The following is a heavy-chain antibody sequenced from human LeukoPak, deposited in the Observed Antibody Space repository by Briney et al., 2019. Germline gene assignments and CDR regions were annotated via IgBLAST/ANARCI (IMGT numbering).Heavy chain of an antibody. CDR3: ARDRTPYYYDSSGPVDAFDI. V-gene: IGHV3-23*01. D-gene: IGHD3-22*01. CDR2: ISGSGGST. CDR1: GFTFSSYA. J-gene: IGHJ3*02. Sequence: GGSLRLSCAASGFTFSSYAMSWVRQAPGKGLEWVSAISGSGGSTYYADSVKGRFTISRDNSKNTLYLQMNSLRAEDTAVYYCARDRTPYYYDSSGPVDAFDIWGQGTMVTVSS.